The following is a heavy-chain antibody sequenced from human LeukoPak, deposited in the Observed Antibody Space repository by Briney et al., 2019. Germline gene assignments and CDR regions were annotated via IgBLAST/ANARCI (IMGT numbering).Heavy chain of an antibody. J-gene: IGHJ4*02. CDR2: INPNSGGT. CDR3: ARNPSFEAAAGTFDY. D-gene: IGHD6-13*01. V-gene: IGHV1-2*06. CDR1: GYTFTGYY. Sequence: ASVKVSCKASGYTFTGYYMHWVRQAPGQGLEWMGRINPNSGGTNYAQKLQGRVTMTRDTSISTAYMELSRLRSDDTAVYYCARNPSFEAAAGTFDYWGQGTLVTVSS.